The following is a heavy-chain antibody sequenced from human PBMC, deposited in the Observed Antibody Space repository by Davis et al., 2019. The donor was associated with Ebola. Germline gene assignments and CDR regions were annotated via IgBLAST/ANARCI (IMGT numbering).Heavy chain of an antibody. D-gene: IGHD1-7*01. CDR3: ARERYGTTWDYYYYGMDV. CDR1: GFPFNMYW. CDR2: INHSGST. J-gene: IGHJ6*02. V-gene: IGHV4-34*01. Sequence: ESLKISCAVSGFPFNMYWMSWVRQTPGKGLEWIGEINHSGSTNYNPSLKSRVTISVDTSKNQFSLKLSSVTAADTAVYYCARERYGTTWDYYYYGMDVWGQGTTVTVSS.